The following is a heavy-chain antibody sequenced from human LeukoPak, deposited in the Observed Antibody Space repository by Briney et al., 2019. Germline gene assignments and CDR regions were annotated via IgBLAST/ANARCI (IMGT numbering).Heavy chain of an antibody. CDR1: GFTFSSYW. V-gene: IGHV3-74*01. Sequence: GGSLRLSCAASGFTFSSYWMHWVRHAPGKGLVWVSRINTDGSTTAYAGSVKGRFTVSRDNAKNTLYLQMNSLTPEDTAMYYCARDRSEDSTPFDYWGQGTLVTVSS. D-gene: IGHD2-2*01. CDR3: ARDRSEDSTPFDY. CDR2: INTDGSTT. J-gene: IGHJ4*02.